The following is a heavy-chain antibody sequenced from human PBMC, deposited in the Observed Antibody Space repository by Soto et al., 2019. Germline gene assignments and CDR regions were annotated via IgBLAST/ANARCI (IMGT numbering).Heavy chain of an antibody. V-gene: IGHV1-18*01. J-gene: IGHJ4*02. D-gene: IGHD6-19*01. CDR2: ISAYNGNT. CDR3: ARAQARGYSSGWYPFDY. Sequence: ASVKVSCKASGYTFTSYGISWVRQAPGQGLEWMGWISAYNGNTNYAQKLQGRVTMTTDTSTSTAYMELRSLRSDDTAVYYCARAQARGYSSGWYPFDYWGQGTLVTVSS. CDR1: GYTFTSYG.